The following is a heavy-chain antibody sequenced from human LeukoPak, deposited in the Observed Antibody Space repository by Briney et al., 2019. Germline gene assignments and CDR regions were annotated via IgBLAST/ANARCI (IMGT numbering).Heavy chain of an antibody. CDR1: GFTFSSYD. D-gene: IGHD7-27*01. CDR3: ARDLNWETY. V-gene: IGHV3-48*03. J-gene: IGHJ4*02. CDR2: ISSSGYPI. Sequence: PGGSLRLSCAASGFTFSSYDMNWVRQAPGKGLEWVAFISSSGYPIYYADSVKGRFTISRDNAERSLFLQMNSLRAEDTAVYYCARDLNWETYWGQGTLVSVSS.